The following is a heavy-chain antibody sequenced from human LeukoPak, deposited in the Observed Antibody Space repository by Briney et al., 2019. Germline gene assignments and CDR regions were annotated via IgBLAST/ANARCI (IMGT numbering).Heavy chain of an antibody. V-gene: IGHV4-39*01. CDR2: IYYSGST. CDR1: GGSISSSSYY. J-gene: IGHJ4*02. CDR3: ARAGTYYYDSSGYYGSGKHDY. D-gene: IGHD3-22*01. Sequence: SETLSLTCTVSGGSISSSSYYWGWIRQPPGKGLEWIGSIYYSGSTYYNPSLKSRVTISVDTSKNQFSLKLSSVTAADTAVYYCARAGTYYYDSSGYYGSGKHDYWGQGTLVTVSS.